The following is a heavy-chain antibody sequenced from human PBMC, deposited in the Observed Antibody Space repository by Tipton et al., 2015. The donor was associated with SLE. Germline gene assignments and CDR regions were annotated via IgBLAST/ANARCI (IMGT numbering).Heavy chain of an antibody. V-gene: IGHV4-59*11. Sequence: TLSLTCTVSGGSISSHYWSWIRQPPGKALEWIGYVSYSGTTNYNPSFRSRVTVSVDTSKNQFSLKLTSVTDADPAVYYCARGGGGAFDIWGQGTMVTVSS. CDR3: ARGGGGAFDI. CDR2: VSYSGTT. J-gene: IGHJ3*02. D-gene: IGHD3-16*01. CDR1: GGSISSHY.